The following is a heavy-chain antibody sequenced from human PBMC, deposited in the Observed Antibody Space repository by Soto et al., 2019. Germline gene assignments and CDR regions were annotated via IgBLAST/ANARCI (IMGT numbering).Heavy chain of an antibody. V-gene: IGHV1-2*04. CDR2: INPNSGAT. Sequence: QVQLVQSGAEVKKPGASVKVSCKASGYTFTANYLHWVRQAPGQGLEWMGWINPNSGATNYAQRFQAWVTMTRETSISTAYMELSRLTFDDTAVYYCAREITSSWMDVW. D-gene: IGHD6-13*01. J-gene: IGHJ6*01. CDR3: AREITSSWMDV. CDR1: GYTFTANY.